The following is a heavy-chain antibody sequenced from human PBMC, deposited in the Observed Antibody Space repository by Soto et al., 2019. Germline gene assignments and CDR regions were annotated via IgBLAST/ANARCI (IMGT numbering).Heavy chain of an antibody. CDR3: ARDRSGSQYGMDV. J-gene: IGHJ6*02. CDR1: GGSISGYC. CDR2: IYSSGST. D-gene: IGHD1-26*01. Sequence: ASETLSLTCTVSGGSISGYCWSWIRQPAGKGLEWIGRIYSSGSTNYNPSLNSRITMSVDTSKNQFSLKLSSVTAADTAVYYCARDRSGSQYGMDVWGQGXTVTVYS. V-gene: IGHV4-4*07.